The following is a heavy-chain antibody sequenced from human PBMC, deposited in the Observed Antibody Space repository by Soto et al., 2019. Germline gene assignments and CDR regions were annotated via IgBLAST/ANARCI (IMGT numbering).Heavy chain of an antibody. CDR2: IYYSGST. CDR3: ARQKVVAATLSYYYYMDV. V-gene: IGHV4-59*08. Sequence: SETLSLTCTVSGGSISSYYWSWIRQPPGKGLEWIGYIYYSGSTNYNPSLKSRVTISVDTSKNQFLLKLSSVTAADTAVYYCARQKVVAATLSYYYYMDVWGKGTTVTVSS. D-gene: IGHD2-15*01. J-gene: IGHJ6*03. CDR1: GGSISSYY.